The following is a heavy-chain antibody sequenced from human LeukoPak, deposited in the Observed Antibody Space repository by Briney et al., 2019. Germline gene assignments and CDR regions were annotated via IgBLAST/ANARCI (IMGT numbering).Heavy chain of an antibody. CDR1: GGSFSGYY. D-gene: IGHD6-19*01. CDR3: ARAAVAGTLVYYYMDV. Sequence: SETLSLTCAVYGGSFSGYYWSWIRQPPGKGLEWIGEINHSGSTNYNPSLKSRVTISVDTPKNQFSLKLSSVTAADTAVYYCARAAVAGTLVYYYMDVWGKGTTVTVSS. J-gene: IGHJ6*03. CDR2: INHSGST. V-gene: IGHV4-34*01.